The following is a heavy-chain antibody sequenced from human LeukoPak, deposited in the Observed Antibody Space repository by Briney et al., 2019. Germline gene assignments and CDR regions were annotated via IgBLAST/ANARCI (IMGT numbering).Heavy chain of an antibody. J-gene: IGHJ5*02. V-gene: IGHV4-59*02. CDR3: ARDGYDSSWFDP. CDR1: GGSVSSYY. D-gene: IGHD5-12*01. CDR2: IYYSGST. Sequence: SETLSLTCTVSGGSVSSYYWSWIRQPPGKGLEWIGYIYYSGSTNYNPSLKSRVTISVDTSKNQFSLKLSSVTAADTAVYYCARDGYDSSWFDPWGQGTLVTVSS.